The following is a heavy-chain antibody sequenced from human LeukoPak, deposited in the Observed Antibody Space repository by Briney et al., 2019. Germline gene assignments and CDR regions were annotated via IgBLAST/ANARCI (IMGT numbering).Heavy chain of an antibody. Sequence: GGSLRLSCAASGFTVSSNYMSWVRQAPGKGLEWVSVIYSGGSTYYADSVKGRFTISRDNSKNTLYLQMNSLRAEDTAVYYCARDRQADDAFDIWGQGTMVTVSS. CDR1: GFTVSSNY. CDR3: ARDRQADDAFDI. CDR2: IYSGGST. V-gene: IGHV3-66*01. J-gene: IGHJ3*02.